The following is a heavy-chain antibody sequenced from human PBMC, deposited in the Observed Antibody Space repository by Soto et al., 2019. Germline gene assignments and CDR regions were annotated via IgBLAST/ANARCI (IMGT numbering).Heavy chain of an antibody. CDR3: AKDSNKYSSSLRGRYFDY. V-gene: IGHV3-23*01. Sequence: PGGSLRLSCAAAGFLFSSYVRSWVRQAPGKGLEWVSGISGGGSNTFYADSVKGRFTISRDNSKNTLLLQMNSLGTEDTAVYYCAKDSNKYSSSLRGRYFDYWGQGIGVTVSS. J-gene: IGHJ4*02. CDR2: ISGGGSNT. CDR1: GFLFSSYV. D-gene: IGHD4-4*01.